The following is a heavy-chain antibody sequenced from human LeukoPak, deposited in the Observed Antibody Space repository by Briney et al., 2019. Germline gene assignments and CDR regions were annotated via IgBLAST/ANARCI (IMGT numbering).Heavy chain of an antibody. V-gene: IGHV4-30-4*01. D-gene: IGHD6-13*01. Sequence: SETLSLTCTVSGGSISSGDDYWSWIRQPPEQGLEWAGNIYYSGNTYYNPSLKSRVTMSVDTSKNQFSLKLSSVTAADTAVYYCARVSIAAAGPGPFDYWGQGTLVTVSS. J-gene: IGHJ4*02. CDR2: IYYSGNT. CDR1: GGSISSGDDY. CDR3: ARVSIAAAGPGPFDY.